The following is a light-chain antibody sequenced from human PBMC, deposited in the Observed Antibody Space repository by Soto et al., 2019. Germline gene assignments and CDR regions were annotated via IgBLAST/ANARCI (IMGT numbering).Light chain of an antibody. J-gene: IGKJ2*01. V-gene: IGKV3-15*01. CDR1: QSVSTN. CDR2: GAS. Sequence: EIVMTQSPATLSVSPGDRATLSCRASQSVSTNLAWHQQRPGQAPRFLIYGASTRATGIPDRFSGSGSGTEFTLTISSLESEDFAVYYCQQYNNWPPYTFGQGTKVDIK. CDR3: QQYNNWPPYT.